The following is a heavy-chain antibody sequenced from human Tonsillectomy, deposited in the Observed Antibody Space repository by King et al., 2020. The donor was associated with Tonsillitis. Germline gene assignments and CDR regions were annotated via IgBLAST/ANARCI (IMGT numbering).Heavy chain of an antibody. Sequence: QLQESSPGLVKPSETLSLTCAVSGYSISSNYYWGWIRQPPGKGLEWIGSIYHSGSTYYNPSLKNRVTISVDTSKNQFSLKLSSVTAADTAVYFCARDMVETDAFDIWGQGTMVTVSS. J-gene: IGHJ3*02. CDR3: ARDMVETDAFDI. V-gene: IGHV4-38-2*02. CDR2: IYHSGST. CDR1: GYSISSNYY. D-gene: IGHD2-21*02.